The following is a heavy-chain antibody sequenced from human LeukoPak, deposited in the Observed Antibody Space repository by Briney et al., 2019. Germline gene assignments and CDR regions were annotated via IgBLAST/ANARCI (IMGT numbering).Heavy chain of an antibody. CDR3: WTDYGGNSKGY. J-gene: IGHJ4*02. Sequence: GGSLRLSCAASGFTFSSYWMSWVRQAPGKGLEWVANIKQDGSEKYYVDSVKGRFTISRDNAKNSLYLQMNSLRAEDTAVYYCWTDYGGNSKGYWGQGTLVTVSS. CDR2: IKQDGSEK. V-gene: IGHV3-7*03. CDR1: GFTFSSYW. D-gene: IGHD4-23*01.